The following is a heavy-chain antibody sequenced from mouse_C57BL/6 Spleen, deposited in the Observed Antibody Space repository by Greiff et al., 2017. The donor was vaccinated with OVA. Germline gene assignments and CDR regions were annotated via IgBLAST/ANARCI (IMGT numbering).Heavy chain of an antibody. Sequence: EVHLVESGGDLVKPGGSLKLSCAASGFTFSSYGMSWVRQTPDKRLEWVATISSGGSYTYSPDSVKGRFTISSDNAKNTLYLQMSSLKSEDTAMYYCARPYDGYYGGYFDVWGTGTTVTVSS. J-gene: IGHJ1*03. CDR3: ARPYDGYYGGYFDV. CDR1: GFTFSSYG. D-gene: IGHD2-3*01. CDR2: ISSGGSYT. V-gene: IGHV5-6*01.